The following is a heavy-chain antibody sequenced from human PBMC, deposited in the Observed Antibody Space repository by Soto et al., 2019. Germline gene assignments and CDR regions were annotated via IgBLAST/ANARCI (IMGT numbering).Heavy chain of an antibody. J-gene: IGHJ4*02. CDR2: ISGGGDRT. Sequence: PGGSLRLSCAASGFTFSTFAMGWVRQPPGRGLEWLSLISGGGDRTYYANSVKGRFTVSRDNSENTLYLQMNSLRAEDTAVYYCATQGFRGTTGTTWGQGTLVTVSS. V-gene: IGHV3-23*01. CDR1: GFTFSTFA. D-gene: IGHD1-1*01. CDR3: ATQGFRGTTGTT.